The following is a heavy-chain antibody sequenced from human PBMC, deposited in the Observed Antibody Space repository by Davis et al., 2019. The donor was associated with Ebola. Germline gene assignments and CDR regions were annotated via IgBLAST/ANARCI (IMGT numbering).Heavy chain of an antibody. CDR1: GFTVSSNY. D-gene: IGHD5-18*01. V-gene: IGHV3-66*01. J-gene: IGHJ6*02. Sequence: GESLKISCAASGFTVSSNYMSWVRQAPGKGLEWVSVIYSGGSTYYADSVKGRFTISRDNSKNTLYLQMNSLRAEDTAVYYCARGRGYSYGVYYYYYGMDVWGQGTTVTVSS. CDR2: IYSGGST. CDR3: ARGRGYSYGVYYYYYGMDV.